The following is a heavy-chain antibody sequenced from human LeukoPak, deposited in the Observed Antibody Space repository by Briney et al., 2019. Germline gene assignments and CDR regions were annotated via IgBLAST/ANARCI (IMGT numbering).Heavy chain of an antibody. CDR2: TKSKTDGGTT. J-gene: IGHJ4*02. Sequence: PGGSVRLSCAASGFTFSNAWMSWVRQAPGKGLEWVGRTKSKTDGGTTDYAAPVKGRFTISTDDSQNTLYLQMNSLKTEDTAVYYCTTFEYWGQGTLVTVS. CDR1: GFTFSNAW. CDR3: TTFEY. V-gene: IGHV3-15*01.